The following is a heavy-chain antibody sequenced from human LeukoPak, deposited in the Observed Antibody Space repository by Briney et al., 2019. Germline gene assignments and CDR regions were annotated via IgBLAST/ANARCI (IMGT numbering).Heavy chain of an antibody. Sequence: PGGSLRLSCAASGFIFSSYGMNWVRQAPGKGLEWVAFIRNDGSNKYYADSVKGRFTISRDNSKNTLYLQMNSLRVEDTAVYYCARRDSSSWYFAYWGQGTLVTVSS. J-gene: IGHJ4*02. V-gene: IGHV3-30*02. D-gene: IGHD6-13*01. CDR1: GFIFSSYG. CDR2: IRNDGSNK. CDR3: ARRDSSSWYFAY.